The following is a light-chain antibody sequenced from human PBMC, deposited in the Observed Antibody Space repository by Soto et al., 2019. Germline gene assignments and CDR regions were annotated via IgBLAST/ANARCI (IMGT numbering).Light chain of an antibody. V-gene: IGLV2-8*01. J-gene: IGLJ3*02. Sequence: SALTQPPSASGSPGQSVTISCTGTSSDFGAYNYVSWYQQHAGKAPKLVIYEVTKRPSGVPDRFSGSKSANTASLTVSGLQAEDEADYYCSSFASSNTWVFGGGTKLTVL. CDR2: EVT. CDR1: SSDFGAYNY. CDR3: SSFASSNTWV.